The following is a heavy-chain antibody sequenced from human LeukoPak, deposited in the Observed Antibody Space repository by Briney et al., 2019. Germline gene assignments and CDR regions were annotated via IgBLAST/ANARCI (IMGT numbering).Heavy chain of an antibody. D-gene: IGHD3-22*01. Sequence: GGSLRLSCAASGFTFNKYWLTWVRQAPGKGLEWVSAISDSGGSTYYADSVKGRFTISRDNSKNTLYLQMNSLRAEDTAVYYCAKDRRTGGRYYDSSGYYTRGYWGQGTLVTVSS. CDR3: AKDRRTGGRYYDSSGYYTRGY. J-gene: IGHJ4*02. V-gene: IGHV3-23*01. CDR1: GFTFNKYW. CDR2: ISDSGGST.